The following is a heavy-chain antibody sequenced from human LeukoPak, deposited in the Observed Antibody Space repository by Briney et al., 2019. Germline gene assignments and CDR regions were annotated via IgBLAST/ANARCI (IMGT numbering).Heavy chain of an antibody. D-gene: IGHD2-15*01. CDR1: GGTFSSYA. CDR2: IIPIFGTA. J-gene: IGHJ3*02. Sequence: ASVKVSCKASGGTFSSYAISWVRQAPGQGLEWMGGIIPIFGTANYAQKFQGRVTITADKSTSTAYMELSSLRSEDTAVYYCARVVMCSGGSCYSERGAFDIWGQGTMVTVSS. CDR3: ARVVMCSGGSCYSERGAFDI. V-gene: IGHV1-69*06.